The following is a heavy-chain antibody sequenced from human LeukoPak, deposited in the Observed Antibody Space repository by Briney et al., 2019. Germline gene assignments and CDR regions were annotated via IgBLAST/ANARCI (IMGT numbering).Heavy chain of an antibody. Sequence: SETLSLTCNVSGGSIRSSYYYWGWIRQPPGKGLEWIGSIYYSGSTYYNPSLRSRATISVDTSKNQFSLKLSSVTAADTAVYYCATYPLGERYYFDYWGQGTLVTVSS. CDR1: GGSIRSSYYY. D-gene: IGHD2-2*02. CDR2: IYYSGST. CDR3: ATYPLGERYYFDY. V-gene: IGHV4-39*07. J-gene: IGHJ4*02.